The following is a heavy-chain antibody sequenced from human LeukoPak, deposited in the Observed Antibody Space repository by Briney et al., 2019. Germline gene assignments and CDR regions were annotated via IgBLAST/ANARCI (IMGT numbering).Heavy chain of an antibody. V-gene: IGHV1-69*13. D-gene: IGHD5-18*01. CDR3: ARTDTAMVPGFDY. CDR1: GGTFSSYA. J-gene: IGHJ4*02. CDR2: IIPIFGTA. Sequence: SVKVSCKASGGTFSSYAISWVRQAPGQGLEWMGGIIPIFGTANYAQKFQGRVTITADESTSTAYMELSSLRSEDTAVHYCARTDTAMVPGFDYWGQGTLVTVSS.